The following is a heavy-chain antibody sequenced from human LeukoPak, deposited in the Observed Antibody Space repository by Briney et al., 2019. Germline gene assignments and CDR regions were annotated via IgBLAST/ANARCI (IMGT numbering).Heavy chain of an antibody. V-gene: IGHV3-30*18. J-gene: IGHJ4*02. D-gene: IGHD6-13*01. CDR2: ISYDGSNK. Sequence: GGSLRLSCAASGFTFSSYGMHWVRQAPGKGLEWVAVISYDGSNKYYADSVKGRFTISRDNSKNTLYLQMNSLRAEDTAVYYCAKDSLVLAAAGTFDYWGQGTLVTVSS. CDR1: GFTFSSYG. CDR3: AKDSLVLAAAGTFDY.